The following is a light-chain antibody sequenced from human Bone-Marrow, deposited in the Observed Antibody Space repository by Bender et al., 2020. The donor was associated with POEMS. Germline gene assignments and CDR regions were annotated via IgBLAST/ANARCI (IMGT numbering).Light chain of an antibody. CDR2: DVS. J-gene: IGLJ2*01. V-gene: IGLV2-18*02. CDR3: SSYTSSSTRV. Sequence: QSALTQPPSVSGSPGQSVTISCTGTSSDVGRYNHVSWYQQPPGTAPKLMIYDVSNRPSGVSNRFSGSKSGNTASLTISGLQAEDEADYYCSSYTSSSTRVFGGGTKLTVL. CDR1: SSDVGRYNH.